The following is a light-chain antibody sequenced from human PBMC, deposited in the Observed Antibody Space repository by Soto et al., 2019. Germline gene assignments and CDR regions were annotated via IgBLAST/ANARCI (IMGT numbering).Light chain of an antibody. J-gene: IGLJ3*02. CDR3: AAWDDSLNAVL. CDR1: SSNIGSNT. V-gene: IGLV1-44*01. Sequence: QSVLTQPPSASGTPGQRVTISCSGSSSNIGSNTVNWYEQIPGAAPKLLIHSDNQRPSGVPDRFSGSKSGTSASLAIAGLQSEDEATYYCAAWDDSLNAVLFGGGTKLTVL. CDR2: SDN.